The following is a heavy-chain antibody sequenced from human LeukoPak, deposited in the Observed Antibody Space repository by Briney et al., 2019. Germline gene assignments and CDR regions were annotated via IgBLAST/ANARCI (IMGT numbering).Heavy chain of an antibody. Sequence: SETLSLTCAVYGGSFSGYYWGWIRQPPGKGLEWIGSIYYSGSTYYNPSLKSRVTISVDTSKNQFSLKLSSVTAADTAVYYCARDGDGYSSSWYYFFPGGDYFDYWGQGTLVTVSS. CDR1: GGSFSGYY. J-gene: IGHJ4*02. CDR3: ARDGDGYSSSWYYFFPGGDYFDY. D-gene: IGHD6-13*01. V-gene: IGHV4-34*01. CDR2: IYYSGST.